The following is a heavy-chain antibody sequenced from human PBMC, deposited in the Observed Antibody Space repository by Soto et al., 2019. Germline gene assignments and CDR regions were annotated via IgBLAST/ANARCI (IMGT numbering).Heavy chain of an antibody. Sequence: SLRLSCAASGFTFSDYYMSWIRQAPGKGLEWVSYISSSSSYTNYADSVKGRFTISRDNAKNSLYLQMNSLRAEDTAVYYRARDQKGSSWNDYYYYGMDVWGQGTTVTVSS. D-gene: IGHD6-13*01. CDR1: GFTFSDYY. V-gene: IGHV3-11*06. J-gene: IGHJ6*02. CDR2: ISSSSSYT. CDR3: ARDQKGSSWNDYYYYGMDV.